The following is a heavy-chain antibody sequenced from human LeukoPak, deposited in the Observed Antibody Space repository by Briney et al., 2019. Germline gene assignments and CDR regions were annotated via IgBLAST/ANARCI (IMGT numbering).Heavy chain of an antibody. Sequence: SETLSLTCAVYGGSFSGYYWSWIRRPPGKGLEWIGEINHSGSTNYNPSLKSRVTISVDTSKNQFSLKLSSVTAADTAVYYCASRITMVRGVPRDYSYWGQGTLVTVSS. CDR1: GGSFSGYY. CDR2: INHSGST. CDR3: ASRITMVRGVPRDYSY. V-gene: IGHV4-34*01. J-gene: IGHJ4*02. D-gene: IGHD3-10*01.